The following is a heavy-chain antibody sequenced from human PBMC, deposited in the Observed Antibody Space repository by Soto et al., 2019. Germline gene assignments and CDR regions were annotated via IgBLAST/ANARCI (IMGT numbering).Heavy chain of an antibody. CDR1: GGTFSSYA. V-gene: IGHV1-69*13. D-gene: IGHD5-18*01. J-gene: IGHJ6*02. Sequence: SVKVSCKASGGTFSSYAISWVRQAPGQGLEWMGGIIPIFGTANYAQKFQGRVTITADESTSTAYMELSSLRSEDTAVYYCARGLAMRDTAMVDPYYYYYGMDVWGQGTTVTVSS. CDR3: ARGLAMRDTAMVDPYYYYYGMDV. CDR2: IIPIFGTA.